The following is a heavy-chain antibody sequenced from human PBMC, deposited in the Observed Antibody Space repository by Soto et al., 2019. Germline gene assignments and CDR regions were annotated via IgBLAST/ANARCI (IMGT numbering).Heavy chain of an antibody. CDR2: ISYDGSNK. CDR3: AREENH. J-gene: IGHJ5*02. Sequence: VGSLRLSCAASGFTFSSYAMHWVRQAPGKGLEWVAVISYDGSNKYYADSVKGRFTISRDNSKNTLYLQMNSLRAEDTAVYYCAREENHWGQGTLVTVSS. V-gene: IGHV3-30-3*01. CDR1: GFTFSSYA.